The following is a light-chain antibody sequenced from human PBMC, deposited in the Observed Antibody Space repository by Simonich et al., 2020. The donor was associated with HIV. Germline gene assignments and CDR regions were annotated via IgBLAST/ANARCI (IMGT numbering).Light chain of an antibody. CDR1: NRDVGSYNV. Sequence: QSALTQPASVSGSPGQSITISCTGTNRDVGSYNVVSWYQQHPGKAPKLMIYDVSKRPSGVSNRFSGSKSGNTASLTISGLQAEDEADYYCSSYTSSSTLVFGGGTKLTVL. J-gene: IGLJ3*02. V-gene: IGLV2-14*02. CDR3: SSYTSSSTLV. CDR2: DVS.